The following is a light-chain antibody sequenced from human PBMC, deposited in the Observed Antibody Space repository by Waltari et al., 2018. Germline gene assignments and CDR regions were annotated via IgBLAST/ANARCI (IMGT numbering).Light chain of an antibody. Sequence: QSALTHPAPVPGSPGTPIPTPGAGPSSAVGGYNYFSWYQQHPVKAPNLIIYDVSNRLSGVSNRFSGSKSGNTASLTITGLQAEDESDYYCSSYTSSSTVVFGGGTKLTVL. V-gene: IGLV2-14*03. CDR2: DVS. CDR3: SSYTSSSTVV. CDR1: SSAVGGYNY. J-gene: IGLJ2*01.